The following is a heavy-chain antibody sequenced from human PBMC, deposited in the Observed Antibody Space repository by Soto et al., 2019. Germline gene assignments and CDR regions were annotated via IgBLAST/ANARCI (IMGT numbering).Heavy chain of an antibody. CDR3: AVVGATGYLQH. V-gene: IGHV4-59*01. J-gene: IGHJ1*01. CDR2: IYYSGST. D-gene: IGHD1-26*01. CDR1: GGSISSYY. Sequence: QVQLLESGPGLVKPSETLSLTCTVSGGSISSYYWSWIRQPPGKGLEWIGYIYYSGSTNYNPSLKSRVTISVDTSKNQFSLKLSSVTAADTAVYYCAVVGATGYLQHWGQGTLVTVSS.